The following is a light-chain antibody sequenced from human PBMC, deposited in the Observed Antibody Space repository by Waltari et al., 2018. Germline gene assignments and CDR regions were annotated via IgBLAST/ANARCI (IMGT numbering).Light chain of an antibody. CDR3: QQYGNLPPSVT. Sequence: DIQMTQSPSPLSASVGDRVAITCQASQGINKYLNWYQQKAGKPPNLLIYDASNLETGVPSRFSGSGSGRHFTLTISSRQPEDIATYYCQQYGNLPPSVTFGQGTRLEIK. V-gene: IGKV1-33*01. J-gene: IGKJ5*01. CDR1: QGINKY. CDR2: DAS.